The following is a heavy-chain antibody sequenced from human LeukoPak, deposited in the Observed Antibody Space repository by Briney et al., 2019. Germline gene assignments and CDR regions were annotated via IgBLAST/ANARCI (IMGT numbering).Heavy chain of an antibody. J-gene: IGHJ6*02. CDR3: ARDHHGMDV. CDR2: ISYDGRNK. Sequence: GGSLRLSCAASGFTFSSYAMHWVRQAPGKGLECVPVISYDGRNKYYADSVKGGFTISRDNSKNMQYLKMNSLRAEETYFYNCARDHHGMDVWGQGTTVTVSS. V-gene: IGHV3-30*04. CDR1: GFTFSSYA.